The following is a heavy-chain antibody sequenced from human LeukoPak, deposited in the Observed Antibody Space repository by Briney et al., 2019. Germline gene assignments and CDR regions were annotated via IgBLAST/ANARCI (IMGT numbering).Heavy chain of an antibody. J-gene: IGHJ3*02. CDR1: GYTFTSYY. CDR2: INPSGGST. Sequence: ASVKVSCKASGYTFTSYYMHWVRQAPGQGLEWMGIINPSGGSTSYAQKFQGRVTMTRDTSTSTVYMELSSLRSEDTAVYYCARDLVVVVAASWSGAFDIWGQGTMVTVSS. D-gene: IGHD2-15*01. CDR3: ARDLVVVVAASWSGAFDI. V-gene: IGHV1-46*01.